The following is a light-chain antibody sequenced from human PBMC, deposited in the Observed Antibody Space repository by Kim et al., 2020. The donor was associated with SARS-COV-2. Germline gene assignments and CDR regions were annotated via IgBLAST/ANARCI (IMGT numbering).Light chain of an antibody. J-gene: IGLJ1*01. CDR3: CTYAGSRTYV. Sequence: SELTQPASVSGSPGQSITISCTGTSSDVGSYNLVSWYQQHPGKAPKLMIYEVSKRPSGVSNRFSGSKSGNTASLTISGLQAEDEADYYCCTYAGSRTYVFGTGTKVTVL. CDR2: EVS. CDR1: SSDVGSYNL. V-gene: IGLV2-23*02.